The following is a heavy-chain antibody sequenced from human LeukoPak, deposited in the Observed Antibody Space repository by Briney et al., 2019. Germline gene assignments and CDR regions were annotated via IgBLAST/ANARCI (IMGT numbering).Heavy chain of an antibody. CDR2: IKPDGSDK. Sequence: GGSLRLSCSVSGFTFSSSAMHWVRQAPGKGLEWVANIKPDGSDKYYVDSVKGRFTISRDNAKNSLFLQMNSLRVEDTAVYYCTGVSLGANGDYWGQGTLVTVSS. CDR3: TGVSLGANGDY. CDR1: GFTFSSSA. D-gene: IGHD1-26*01. V-gene: IGHV3-7*03. J-gene: IGHJ4*02.